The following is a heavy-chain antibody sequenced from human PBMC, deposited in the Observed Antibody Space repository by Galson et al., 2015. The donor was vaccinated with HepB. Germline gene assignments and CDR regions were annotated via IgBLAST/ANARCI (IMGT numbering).Heavy chain of an antibody. D-gene: IGHD6-19*01. CDR3: TTDLGSGWYAR. CDR1: GFTFSDAW. J-gene: IGHJ4*02. CDR2: IKVRVDGGTT. V-gene: IGHV3-15*01. Sequence: SLRLSCAASGFTFSDAWMSWVRQAPGKGLEWIGFIKVRVDGGTTDYAAPVKDRFTISRDDSKNMLYLQMDSLKTEDTAVYYCTTDLGSGWYARWGQGIQVTVSS.